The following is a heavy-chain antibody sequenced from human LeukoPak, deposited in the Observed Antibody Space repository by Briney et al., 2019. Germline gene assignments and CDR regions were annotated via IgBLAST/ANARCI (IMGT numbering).Heavy chain of an antibody. CDR2: ISGSGGST. D-gene: IGHD3-16*02. CDR3: AKDWYYDYVWGSYRNERVVDY. J-gene: IGHJ4*02. Sequence: GGSLRLSCAASGFTFSSYGMSWVRQARGKGLEWVSAISGSGGSTYYADSVKGRFTISRDNSKNTLYLQMNSLRAEDTAVYYCAKDWYYDYVWGSYRNERVVDYWGQGTLVTVSS. CDR1: GFTFSSYG. V-gene: IGHV3-23*01.